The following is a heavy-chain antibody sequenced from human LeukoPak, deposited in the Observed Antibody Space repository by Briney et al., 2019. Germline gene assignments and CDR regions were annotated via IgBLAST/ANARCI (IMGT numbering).Heavy chain of an antibody. J-gene: IGHJ4*02. D-gene: IGHD5-24*01. CDR1: GFTFSSYA. Sequence: QTGGSLRLSCAASGFTFSSYAMSWVRQAPGKGLEWVSAISGSGGSTYYADSVKGRFTISRDNSKNTLYLQMNSLRAEDTTVYYCARDFSDGYNPYDYWGQGTLVTVSS. CDR3: ARDFSDGYNPYDY. CDR2: ISGSGGST. V-gene: IGHV3-23*01.